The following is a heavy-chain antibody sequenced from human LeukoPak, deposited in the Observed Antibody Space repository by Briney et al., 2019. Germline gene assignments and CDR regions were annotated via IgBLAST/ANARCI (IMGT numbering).Heavy chain of an antibody. CDR1: GYTLTELS. J-gene: IGHJ5*02. CDR2: FDPEDGET. CDR3: ARGSSRARDYVKEGWFDP. Sequence: ASVKVSCKVSGYTLTELSMHWVRQAPGKGLEWMGGFDPEDGETIYAQKFQGRVTMTEDTSTDTAYMELSSLRSEDTAVYYCARGSSRARDYVKEGWFDPWGQGTLVTVSS. D-gene: IGHD4-17*01. V-gene: IGHV1-24*01.